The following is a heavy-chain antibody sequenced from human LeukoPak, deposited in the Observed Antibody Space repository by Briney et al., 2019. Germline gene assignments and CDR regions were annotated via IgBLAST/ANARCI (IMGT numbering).Heavy chain of an antibody. CDR2: ISSSGSTM. CDR3: ARVGYNYYGSGSPKLTWFDP. D-gene: IGHD3-10*01. CDR1: GFIFSDYY. V-gene: IGHV3-11*01. Sequence: GGSLRLSCAASGFIFSDYYMSWIRQAPGKGLEWVSYISSSGSTMYYTDSVKGRFTISRDNAKDSLYLQMNSLRAEDTAVYYCARVGYNYYGSGSPKLTWFDPWGQGTLVTVSS. J-gene: IGHJ5*02.